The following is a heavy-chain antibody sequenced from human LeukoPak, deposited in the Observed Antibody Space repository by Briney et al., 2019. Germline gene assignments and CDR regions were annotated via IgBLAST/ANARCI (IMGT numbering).Heavy chain of an antibody. V-gene: IGHV4-39*01. D-gene: IGHD2-8*01. CDR3: ARQIVLMVYAIRYFDY. CDR2: IYYSGST. J-gene: IGHJ4*02. Sequence: KTSETLSLTCTVSGGSISSSSYYWGWIRQPPGKGLEWIGSIYYSGSTYYNPSLESRVTISVDTSKNQFSLKLSSVTAADTAVYYCARQIVLMVYAIRYFDYWGQGTLVTVSS. CDR1: GGSISSSSYY.